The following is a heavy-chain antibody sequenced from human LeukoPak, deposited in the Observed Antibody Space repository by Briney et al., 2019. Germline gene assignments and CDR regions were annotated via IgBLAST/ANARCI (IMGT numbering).Heavy chain of an antibody. D-gene: IGHD3-10*01. CDR1: GYTLTDLS. Sequence: ASVKVSCKVSGYTLTDLSMHWVRQAPGKGLEWLGGFDPEDGETIYAQKFQGRVTLAEDTSTDTAYMELSSLRSEDTAAYYCATDIPRRVRGVVYYSFGMDVWGQGTTVTVSS. V-gene: IGHV1-24*01. CDR2: FDPEDGET. CDR3: ATDIPRRVRGVVYYSFGMDV. J-gene: IGHJ6*02.